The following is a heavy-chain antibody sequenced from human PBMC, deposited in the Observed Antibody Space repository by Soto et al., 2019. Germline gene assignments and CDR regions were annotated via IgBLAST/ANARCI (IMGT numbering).Heavy chain of an antibody. V-gene: IGHV3-7*01. CDR3: ATSRTFDY. CDR2: IKQDGSEK. D-gene: IGHD6-13*01. Sequence: VQLVESGGGVVQPGRSLRLSCAASGFTFSSYWMNWVRQAPGKGLEWVANIKQDGSEKSYVDSAKGRFTISRDNAKNSLYLQMNRLSAEVTAIYYCATSRTFDYWGQGTLVNVSS. CDR1: GFTFSSYW. J-gene: IGHJ4*02.